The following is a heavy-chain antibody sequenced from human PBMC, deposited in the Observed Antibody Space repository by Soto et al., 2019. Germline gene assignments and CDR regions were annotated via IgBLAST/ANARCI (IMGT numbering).Heavy chain of an antibody. J-gene: IGHJ6*02. CDR3: AREGADYGDGVVVYGMDV. CDR1: GGTFGSCA. V-gene: IGHV1-69*13. CDR2: IIPIFGTA. Sequence: GASVEVSCKASGGTFGSCASRWVRQAPGQGLEWMGGIIPIFGTANYAQKFQGRVTITADESTSTAYMELSSLRSEDTAVYYCAREGADYGDGVVVYGMDVWGQGTTVTVSS. D-gene: IGHD4-17*01.